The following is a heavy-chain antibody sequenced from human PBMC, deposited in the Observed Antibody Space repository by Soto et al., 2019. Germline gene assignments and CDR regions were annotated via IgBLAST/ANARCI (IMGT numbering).Heavy chain of an antibody. J-gene: IGHJ4*02. D-gene: IGHD5-12*01. CDR1: GGSISSSSYY. Sequence: SETLSLTCTVSGGSISSSSYYWGWIRQPPGKGLEWIGSIYYSGSTYYNPSLKSRVTISVDTSKNQFSLKLSSVTAADTAVYYCARQGLYSGYDYTDYWGQGTLVTVSS. CDR2: IYYSGST. CDR3: ARQGLYSGYDYTDY. V-gene: IGHV4-39*01.